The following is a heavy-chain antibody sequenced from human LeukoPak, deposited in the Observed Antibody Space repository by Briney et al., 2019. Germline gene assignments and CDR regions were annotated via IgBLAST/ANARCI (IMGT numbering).Heavy chain of an antibody. CDR2: ISSSSSTI. V-gene: IGHV3-48*02. CDR3: ARDRYGDYVSDS. CDR1: GFTFSSYS. D-gene: IGHD4-17*01. Sequence: HAGGSLRLSCAASGFTFSSYSMNWVRQAPGKGLEWVSYISSSSSTIYYADSVKGRFTISRDNGKNSLYLQLNSLRDEDTAAYYCARDRYGDYVSDSWGQGTLVTVSS. J-gene: IGHJ4*02.